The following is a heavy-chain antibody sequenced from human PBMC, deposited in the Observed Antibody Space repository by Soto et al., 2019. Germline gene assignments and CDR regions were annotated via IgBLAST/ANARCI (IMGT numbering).Heavy chain of an antibody. CDR1: GGSVIIGSYY. V-gene: IGHV4-61*01. CDR2: IYYSGST. CDR3: ARDQGATPGYFDY. J-gene: IGHJ4*02. Sequence: SEPLSLTCTVSGGSVIIGSYYWSWIRQPPGKGLEWIGYIYYSGSTNYNPSLKSRVTISVDTSKNQFSLKLSSVTAADTAVYYCARDQGATPGYFDYWGQGNLVTVSS. D-gene: IGHD1-26*01.